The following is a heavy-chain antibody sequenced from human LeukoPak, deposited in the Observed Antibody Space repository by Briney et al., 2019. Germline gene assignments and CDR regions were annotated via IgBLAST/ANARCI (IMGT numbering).Heavy chain of an antibody. CDR2: IRGSSTYV. CDR1: GFTFSSYS. J-gene: IGHJ4*02. Sequence: GGSLRLSCAASGFTFSSYSMNWVRQAPGKGLEWVSSIRGSSTYVYYADSMRGRFTISRDDAKNSLYLQMNSLRAEDTAVYYCARGVSGRYYDFDYWGQGTLVTVSS. D-gene: IGHD1-26*01. V-gene: IGHV3-21*06. CDR3: ARGVSGRYYDFDY.